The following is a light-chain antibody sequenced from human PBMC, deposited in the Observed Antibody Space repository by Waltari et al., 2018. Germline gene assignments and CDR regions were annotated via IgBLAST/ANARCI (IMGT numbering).Light chain of an antibody. CDR1: QGMATN. CDR2: LAS. V-gene: IGKV1-16*01. Sequence: DIQMTQSPSSVSAAVGDTVTITCRASQGMATNLPWFQQKPGQAPKPFLYLASRLQSGIPSRFRGSGSGTYFTLTIKSLQPEDSATYYCQHYYDYPWTFGQGNKVEI. CDR3: QHYYDYPWT. J-gene: IGKJ1*01.